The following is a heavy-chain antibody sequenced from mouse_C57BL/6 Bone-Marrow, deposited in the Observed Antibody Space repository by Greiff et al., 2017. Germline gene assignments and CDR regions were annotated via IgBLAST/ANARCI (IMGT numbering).Heavy chain of an antibody. J-gene: IGHJ4*01. CDR2: IDPETGGT. V-gene: IGHV1-15*01. CDR1: GYTFTDYE. CDR3: TQGAMDY. Sequence: VQLQQSGAELVRPGASVTLSCKASGYTFTDYEMHWVKQTPVHGLEWIGAIDPETGGTAYTQKFKGKAILTADKSSSTAYMELRSLTSEDSAVYYCTQGAMDYWGQGTSVTVSS.